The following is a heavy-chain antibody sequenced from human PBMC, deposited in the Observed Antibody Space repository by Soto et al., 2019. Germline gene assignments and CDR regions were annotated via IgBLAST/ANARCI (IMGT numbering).Heavy chain of an antibody. CDR1: GGTIRSNS. CDR2: IIPIFGTA. CDR3: ARDRTTVKVRFGP. Sequence: SVKVTCKDSGGTIRSNSSSWVLQDPGQGLEWMGGIIPIFGTANYAQKFQGRVTITADESTSTAYMELSSLRSEDTAVYYWARDRTTVKVRFGPWGQGTLGTLSS. D-gene: IGHD4-17*01. V-gene: IGHV1-69*01. J-gene: IGHJ4*03.